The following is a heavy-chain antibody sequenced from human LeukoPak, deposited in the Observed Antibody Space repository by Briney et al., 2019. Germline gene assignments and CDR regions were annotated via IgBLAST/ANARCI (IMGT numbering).Heavy chain of an antibody. CDR2: IRSKANSYAT. V-gene: IGHV3-73*01. CDR1: GFTVSSNS. Sequence: GGSLRLSCTVSGFTVSSNSMSWVRQASGKGLEWVGRIRSKANSYATAYAASVKGRFTISRDDSKNTAYLQMNSLKTEDTAVYYCTRHLERLLRYFDYYCYYMDVWGKGTTVTVSS. J-gene: IGHJ6*03. D-gene: IGHD3-9*01. CDR3: TRHLERLLRYFDYYCYYMDV.